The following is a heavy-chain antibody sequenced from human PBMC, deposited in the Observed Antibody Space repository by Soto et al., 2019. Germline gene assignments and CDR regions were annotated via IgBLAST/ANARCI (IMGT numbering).Heavy chain of an antibody. CDR3: ARDFLVAAHYYFDY. Sequence: AGGSLRLSCAASGFTFSSYAMHWVRQAPGKGLEWVAVISYDGSNKYYADSVKGRFTISRDNSKNTLYLQMNSLRAEDTAVYYCARDFLVAAHYYFDYWGQGTLVTVSS. CDR2: ISYDGSNK. CDR1: GFTFSSYA. V-gene: IGHV3-30-3*01. D-gene: IGHD2-15*01. J-gene: IGHJ4*02.